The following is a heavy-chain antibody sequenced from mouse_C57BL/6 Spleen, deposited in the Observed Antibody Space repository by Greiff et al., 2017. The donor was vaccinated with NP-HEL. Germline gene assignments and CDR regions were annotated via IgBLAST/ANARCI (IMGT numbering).Heavy chain of an antibody. Sequence: EVQLVESGGDLVKPGGSLKLSCAASGFTFSSYGMSWVRQTPDKRLEWVATISSGGSYTYYPDSVKGRFTISRDNAKNTLYLQMSSLKSEDTAMYYCARPLTGEGYFDVWGTGTTVTVSS. CDR2: ISSGGSYT. CDR3: ARPLTGEGYFDV. V-gene: IGHV5-6*01. J-gene: IGHJ1*03. CDR1: GFTFSSYG. D-gene: IGHD4-1*01.